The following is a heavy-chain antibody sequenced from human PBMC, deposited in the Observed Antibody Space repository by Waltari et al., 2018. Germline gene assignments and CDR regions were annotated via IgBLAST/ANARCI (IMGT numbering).Heavy chain of an antibody. CDR3: AKARGYSYGYEVPQDAFDI. CDR2: ISWNSGSI. CDR1: GFTFDDYA. J-gene: IGHJ3*02. Sequence: EVQLVESGGGLVQPGRSLRLSCAASGFTFDDYAMHWVRQAPGKGLEWVSGISWNSGSIGYADSVKGRFTISRDNAKNSLYLQMNSLRAEDTALYYCAKARGYSYGYEVPQDAFDIWGQGTMVTVSS. V-gene: IGHV3-9*01. D-gene: IGHD5-18*01.